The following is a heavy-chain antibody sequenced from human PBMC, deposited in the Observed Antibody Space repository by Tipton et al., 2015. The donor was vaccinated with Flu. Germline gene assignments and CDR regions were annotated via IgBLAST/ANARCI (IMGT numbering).Heavy chain of an antibody. V-gene: IGHV4-59*01. J-gene: IGHJ4*02. D-gene: IGHD3-10*01. Sequence: TLSLTCTVSAGSISSYYWSWIRQPPGKGLEYIGYIFYSGSTNCNPSLKSRVTISVDASKNQFFLKLSSVTAADTAVYYCARGSGSGTFLIFDLWGQGTLVTVSS. CDR3: ARGSGSGTFLIFDL. CDR2: IFYSGST. CDR1: AGSISSYY.